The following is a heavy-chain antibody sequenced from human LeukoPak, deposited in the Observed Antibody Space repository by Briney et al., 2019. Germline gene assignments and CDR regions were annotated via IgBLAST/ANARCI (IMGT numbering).Heavy chain of an antibody. CDR2: IKQDGSDK. CDR3: AREII. V-gene: IGHV3-7*01. CDR1: GFTFSFYW. J-gene: IGHJ3*02. Sequence: PGGSLRLSCVGSGFTFSFYWMSWVRQAPGKGLEWVANIKQDGSDKYSVDSVKGRFTISRDNAKDSLYLQMNSLRAEDTAVYYCAREIIWGQGTMVTVSS.